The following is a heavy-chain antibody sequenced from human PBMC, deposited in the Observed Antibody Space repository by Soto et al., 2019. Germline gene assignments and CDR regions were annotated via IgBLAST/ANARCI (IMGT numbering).Heavy chain of an antibody. CDR3: AKEGSIADVNWFDP. D-gene: IGHD6-6*01. V-gene: IGHV3-30*18. J-gene: IGHJ5*02. CDR1: GFTFSSYG. CDR2: ISYDGSNK. Sequence: GGSLRLSCAASGFTFSSYGMHWFRQAPGKGLEWVAVISYDGSNKYYADSVKGRFTISRDNSKNTLYLQMNSLRAEDTAVYYCAKEGSIADVNWFDPWGQGTLVTVSS.